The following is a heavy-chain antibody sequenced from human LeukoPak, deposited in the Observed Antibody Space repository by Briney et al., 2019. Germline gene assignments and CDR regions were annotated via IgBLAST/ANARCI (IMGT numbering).Heavy chain of an antibody. CDR1: GYTFTGYY. V-gene: IGHV1-2*04. D-gene: IGHD2-2*01. CDR3: AREALVPDNWFDP. CDR2: INPNSGGT. Sequence: GASVKVSCKASGYTFTGYYMHWVRQAPGQGLEWMGWINPNSGGTNYAQKFQGWVTMTRDTSISTAYMELSRLRSDDTAVYYRAREALVPDNWFDPWGQGTLVTVSS. J-gene: IGHJ5*02.